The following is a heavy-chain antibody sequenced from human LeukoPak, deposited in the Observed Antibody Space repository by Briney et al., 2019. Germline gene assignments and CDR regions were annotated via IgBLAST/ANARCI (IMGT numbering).Heavy chain of an antibody. D-gene: IGHD6-19*01. J-gene: IGHJ4*02. V-gene: IGHV4-34*01. CDR1: GGSFSGYY. CDR2: INHSGST. CDR3: ARGWDSSGWFDY. Sequence: PSETLSLTCAVYGGSFSGYYWSWIRQPPGKGLEWIGEINHSGSTNYNPSLKSRVTISVDTSKNQFSLKLSSVTAADTAVYYCARGWDSSGWFDYWGREPWSPSPQ.